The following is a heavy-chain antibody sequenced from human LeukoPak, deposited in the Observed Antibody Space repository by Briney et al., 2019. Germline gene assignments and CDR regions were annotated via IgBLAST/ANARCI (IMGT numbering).Heavy chain of an antibody. Sequence: GASVTVSRKSSGYTFTSYGISWVRQAPGQGLDWMGLISAYNGNTNYAQKLHGRVTMTTDTSTSTAYMELRSLRSDDTAVYYCARDGGSWYYGSGSAPLDWGQGTLVTVSS. CDR2: ISAYNGNT. CDR3: ARDGGSWYYGSGSAPLD. D-gene: IGHD3-10*01. CDR1: GYTFTSYG. J-gene: IGHJ4*02. V-gene: IGHV1-18*04.